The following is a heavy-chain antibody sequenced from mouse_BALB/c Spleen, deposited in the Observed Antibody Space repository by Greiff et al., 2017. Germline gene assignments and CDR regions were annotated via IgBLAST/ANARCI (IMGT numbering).Heavy chain of an antibody. Sequence: VQLQESGPGLVAPSQSLSITCTVSGFSLTSYGVHWVRQPPGKGLEWLGVIWAGGSTNYTSALMSRLSISKDNSKSQVFLKMNSLQTDDTAMYYCARGLLRPNYYAMDDWGQGTSVTVSS. V-gene: IGHV2-9*02. J-gene: IGHJ4*01. CDR3: ARGLLRPNYYAMDD. D-gene: IGHD1-2*01. CDR2: IWAGGST. CDR1: GFSLTSYG.